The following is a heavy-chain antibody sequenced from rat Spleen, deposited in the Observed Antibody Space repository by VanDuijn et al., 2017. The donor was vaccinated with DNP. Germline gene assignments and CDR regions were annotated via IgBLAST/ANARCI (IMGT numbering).Heavy chain of an antibody. Sequence: EVELVESGGGLVQPGRSLKLSCAASGFTFSDYYMAWVRQAPKKGLEWVASISYEGSSTYYGDSVKGRFTISRDNAKNTLYLQMNSLKSEDTATYYCARHEAPGFGYWGQGVMVTVSS. CDR3: ARHEAPGFGY. D-gene: IGHD1-4*01. J-gene: IGHJ2*01. CDR1: GFTFSDYY. V-gene: IGHV5-22*01. CDR2: ISYEGSST.